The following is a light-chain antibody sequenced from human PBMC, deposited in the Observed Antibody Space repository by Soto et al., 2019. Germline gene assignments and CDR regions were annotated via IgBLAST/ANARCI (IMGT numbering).Light chain of an antibody. CDR2: VNS. CDR1: SSNIGRNT. Sequence: QPVLTQPPSAPGTPGQRVIMSCSGSSSNIGRNTVNWYQQLPGTAPKLLIFVNSQRPSGVPNRFSGSKSGTSASLAISGLQSEDEADYYCAAWDDSLDGLVCGTGTKLTVL. CDR3: AAWDDSLDGLV. V-gene: IGLV1-44*01. J-gene: IGLJ1*01.